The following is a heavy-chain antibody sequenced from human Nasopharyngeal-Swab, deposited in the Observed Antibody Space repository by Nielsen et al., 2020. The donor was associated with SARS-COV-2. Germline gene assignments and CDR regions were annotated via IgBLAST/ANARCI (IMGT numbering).Heavy chain of an antibody. V-gene: IGHV5-51*01. D-gene: IGHD3-22*01. CDR3: ARLWSSYGSSGYSWFDP. CDR1: GYSFTSYW. CDR2: VYPGDSDS. J-gene: IGHJ5*02. Sequence: GGSPRLSCKGSGYSFTSYWIAWVRQKPGKGLEWMGFVYPGDSDSRYSPSFQGQVTISADKSISTAYLQWSSLKASDTAMYYCARLWSSYGSSGYSWFDPWGQGTLVTVSS.